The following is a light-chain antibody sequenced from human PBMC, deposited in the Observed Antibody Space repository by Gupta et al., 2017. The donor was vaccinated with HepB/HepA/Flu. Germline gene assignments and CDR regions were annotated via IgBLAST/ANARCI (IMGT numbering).Light chain of an antibody. Sequence: DSQMTQSTSSLSASVGDRVTIPCRASQSISIYLNWYQQKPGKAPNLLIYTTSGLQSGVPSRFSGSGSGTDFTLTISSLQPEDFATYYCQQAYSFPYTFGQGTKLEIK. CDR2: TTS. J-gene: IGKJ2*01. V-gene: IGKV1-39*01. CDR1: QSISIY. CDR3: QQAYSFPYT.